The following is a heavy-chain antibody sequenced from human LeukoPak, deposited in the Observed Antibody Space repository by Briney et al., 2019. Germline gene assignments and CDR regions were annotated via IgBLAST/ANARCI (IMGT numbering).Heavy chain of an antibody. J-gene: IGHJ4*02. CDR2: IYHSGST. V-gene: IGHV4-30-2*01. CDR1: GGSISSGGYY. Sequence: SETLSLTCTVSGGSISSGGYYWSWIRQPPGKGLEWIGYIYHSGSTYYNPSLKSRVTISIDTSKNQFSLKLSSVTAADTAVYYCARGSIKSFGYWGQGTLVTVSS. CDR3: ARGSIKSFGY.